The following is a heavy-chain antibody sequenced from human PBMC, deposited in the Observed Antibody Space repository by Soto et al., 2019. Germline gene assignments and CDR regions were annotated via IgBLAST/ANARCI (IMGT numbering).Heavy chain of an antibody. Sequence: GGSLRLSCAASGFTFSSHAMSWVRQAPGKGLEWVSAISGSGGTTYYADSVKGRFTISRDNSKNTLYLQMNSLRAEDTAVYNCAKNGGSSYNYYMDVWGKGTTVTVSS. J-gene: IGHJ6*03. CDR3: AKNGGSSYNYYMDV. CDR2: ISGSGGTT. V-gene: IGHV3-23*01. CDR1: GFTFSSHA. D-gene: IGHD6-13*01.